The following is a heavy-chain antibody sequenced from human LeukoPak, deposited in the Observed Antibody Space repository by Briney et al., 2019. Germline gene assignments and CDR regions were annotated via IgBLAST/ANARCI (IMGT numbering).Heavy chain of an antibody. J-gene: IGHJ4*02. CDR3: AKDRDGYNSYFDY. CDR2: ISWNSGSI. Sequence: PGGSLRLSCAASGFTFDDYAMHWVRQAPGKGLEWVSGISWNSGSIDYADSVKGRFTISRDNAKNSLYLQMNSLRAEDTALYYCAKDRDGYNSYFDYWGQGTLVTVSS. CDR1: GFTFDDYA. D-gene: IGHD5-24*01. V-gene: IGHV3-9*01.